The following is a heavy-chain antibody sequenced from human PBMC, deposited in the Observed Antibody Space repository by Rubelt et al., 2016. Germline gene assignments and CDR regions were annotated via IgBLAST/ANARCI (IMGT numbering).Heavy chain of an antibody. D-gene: IGHD3-10*01. CDR2: ISTDGRST. J-gene: IGHJ6*02. Sequence: EVQLVESGGGLVQPGGSLRLSCAASGFTFTNYWTHWVRQAPGKGLVWISRISTDGRSTSYADSVKGRFTISRGNAKNTLYLQMNSLRAEDTAVYYCARGITMVRGVRNYYYYGMDVWGQGTTVTVSS. CDR1: GFTFTNYW. CDR3: ARGITMVRGVRNYYYYGMDV. V-gene: IGHV3-74*01.